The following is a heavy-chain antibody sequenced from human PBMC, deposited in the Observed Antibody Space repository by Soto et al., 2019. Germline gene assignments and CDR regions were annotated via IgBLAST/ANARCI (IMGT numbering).Heavy chain of an antibody. J-gene: IGHJ5*02. CDR1: GYTFSNYG. V-gene: IGHV1-18*01. CDR3: ARVVPGAEAWFGP. D-gene: IGHD2-2*01. CDR2: ISLYSDGT. Sequence: ASVKVSCKTSGYTFSNYGITLVRQAPGQPLEWLGWISLYSDGTNYAQKFQGRVSMTTDTSTTTAYMELRSLRSDDTAVYYCARVVPGAEAWFGPWGQGTLVTVS.